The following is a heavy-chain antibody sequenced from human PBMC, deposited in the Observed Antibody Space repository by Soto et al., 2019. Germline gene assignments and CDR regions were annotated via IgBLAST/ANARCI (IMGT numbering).Heavy chain of an antibody. CDR3: ARERPDGARLDP. V-gene: IGHV4-30-4*01. CDR2: IYHSGST. D-gene: IGHD6-6*01. CDR1: GGSISSGDYY. J-gene: IGHJ5*02. Sequence: QVQLQESGPGLVKPSQTLSLTCTVSGGSISSGDYYWSWIRQPPGKGLEWIGYIYHSGSTYYNPSLKSRVTISVNTSKNQFSLKLSSVTAADTAVYYCARERPDGARLDPWGQGTLVTFSS.